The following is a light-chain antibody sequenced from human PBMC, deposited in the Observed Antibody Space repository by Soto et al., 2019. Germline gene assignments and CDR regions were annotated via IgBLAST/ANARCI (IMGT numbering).Light chain of an antibody. CDR1: QTISSW. CDR3: QQYNSYTWT. J-gene: IGKJ1*01. CDR2: DAS. Sequence: DIQMTQSPSTLSGSVGDRVTITCRASQTISSWLAWYQQKPGEAPKLLVYDASALPRVVPSRFSGSGSGTKFTLTIASLQPDDFATYYCQQYNSYTWTFGQGTKV. V-gene: IGKV1-5*01.